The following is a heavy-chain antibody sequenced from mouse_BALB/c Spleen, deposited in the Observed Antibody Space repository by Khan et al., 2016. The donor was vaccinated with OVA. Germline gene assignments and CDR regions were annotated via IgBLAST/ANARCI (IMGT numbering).Heavy chain of an antibody. CDR1: GYTFTNYR. CDR3: ARECSYWYFDV. CDR2: INTYTGEP. J-gene: IGHJ1*01. Sequence: QIQLVQSGPELKKPGETVKISCKASGYTFTNYRMNWMKQAPGKGLKWMGWINTYTGEPTYGDDFKGRFAFSLETSASTAYLQINSLKNEDMATYFCARECSYWYFDVWGAGTTVTVSS. V-gene: IGHV9-1*02.